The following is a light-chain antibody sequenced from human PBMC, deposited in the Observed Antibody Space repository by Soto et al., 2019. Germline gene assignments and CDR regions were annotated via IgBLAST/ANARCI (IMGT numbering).Light chain of an antibody. J-gene: IGLJ1*01. CDR3: GTWDSSLSAVV. CDR1: NSNIENNF. V-gene: IGLV1-51*01. Sequence: ISCYGSNSNIENNFVSWFRQFPGAAPDLLIFDNSNRPSGIPDRFSGSKSGSSATLAISGLQAGDEAHYYCGTWDSSLSAVVFGTGTKVTVL. CDR2: DNS.